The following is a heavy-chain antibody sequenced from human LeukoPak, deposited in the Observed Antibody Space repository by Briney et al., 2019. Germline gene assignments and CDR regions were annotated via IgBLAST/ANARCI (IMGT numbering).Heavy chain of an antibody. V-gene: IGHV3-21*01. CDR1: GFTFSSYS. CDR2: ISSSSSYI. CDR3: ARLEASDAFDI. J-gene: IGHJ3*02. Sequence: GGSLRLSCAASGFTFSSYSMNWVRQAPGKGLEWVSSISSSSSYIYYADSVKGRFTISRDNAKNSLYLQMNSLRAEDTAVYYCARLEASDAFDIWGQGTMVTVSS.